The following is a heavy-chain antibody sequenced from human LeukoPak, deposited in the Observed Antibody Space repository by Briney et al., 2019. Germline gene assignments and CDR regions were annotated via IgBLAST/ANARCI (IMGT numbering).Heavy chain of an antibody. D-gene: IGHD3-22*01. CDR1: GYTFTSYY. CDR3: ARDRLEVVAFDAFDI. Sequence: ASVKVSCKASGYTFTSYYMHWVRQAPGQGPEWMGIINPSGGSTSYAQKFQGRVTMIRDMSTSTVYMELSSLRSEDTAVYYCARDRLEVVAFDAFDIWGQGTMVTVSS. V-gene: IGHV1-46*01. J-gene: IGHJ3*02. CDR2: INPSGGST.